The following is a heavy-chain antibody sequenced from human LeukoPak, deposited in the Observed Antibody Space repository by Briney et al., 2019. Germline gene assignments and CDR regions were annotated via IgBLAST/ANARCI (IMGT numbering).Heavy chain of an antibody. CDR3: ARVGDCSSTSCPNHHAFDI. V-gene: IGHV1-3*01. D-gene: IGHD2-2*01. CDR2: INAGNGNT. J-gene: IGHJ3*02. Sequence: ASVKVSCKASGYTFTSYAMHWVRQAPGQRLEWMGWINAGNGNTKYSQKFQGRVTITTDESTSTAYMELSSLRSEDTAVYYCARVGDCSSTSCPNHHAFDIWGQGTMVTVSS. CDR1: GYTFTSYA.